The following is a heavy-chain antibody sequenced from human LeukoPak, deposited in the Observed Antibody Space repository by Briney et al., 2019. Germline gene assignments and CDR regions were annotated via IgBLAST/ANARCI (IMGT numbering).Heavy chain of an antibody. V-gene: IGHV3-30-3*01. CDR3: ARETGVAVAGTAGYYYYGMDV. D-gene: IGHD6-19*01. CDR1: GFTFSSYA. Sequence: PGGSLRLSCAASGFTFSSYAMHWVRQAPGKGLEWVAVISYDGSNKYYADSVKGRFTISRDNSKNTLYLQMNSLRAEDTAVYYCARETGVAVAGTAGYYYYGMDVWGQGTTVTVSS. J-gene: IGHJ6*02. CDR2: ISYDGSNK.